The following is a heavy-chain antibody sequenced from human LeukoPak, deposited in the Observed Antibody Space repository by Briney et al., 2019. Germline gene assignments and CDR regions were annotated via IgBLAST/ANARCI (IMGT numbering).Heavy chain of an antibody. D-gene: IGHD2-8*02. CDR3: ARHCSGDLCAAYYYYYYSDV. CDR1: GGSFSGYY. Sequence: SETLSLTCAVYGGSFSGYYWSWIRQPPGKGLQWIGSIYDTRKTYYSPSLNSRVTISVDTSRNQLSLKLSSVTAADTAVYYCARHCSGDLCAAYYYYYYSDVWGKGTTVTVSS. J-gene: IGHJ6*03. V-gene: IGHV4-34*01. CDR2: IYDTRKT.